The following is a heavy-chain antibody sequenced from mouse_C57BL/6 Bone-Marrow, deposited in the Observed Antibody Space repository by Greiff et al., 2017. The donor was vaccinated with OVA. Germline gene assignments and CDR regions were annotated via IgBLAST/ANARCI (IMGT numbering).Heavy chain of an antibody. J-gene: IGHJ2*01. CDR2: IDPGNGDT. D-gene: IGHD1-1*01. CDR1: GFNFKDDY. Sequence: EVKLQESGAELVRPGASVKLSCTASGFNFKDDYMHWVKQRPEQGLEWIGWIDPGNGDTEYASKFQGKATITADTASNTAYLQLSSLTSEDTAVYYCTTRDYYGSSGDYWGQGTTLTVSS. CDR3: TTRDYYGSSGDY. V-gene: IGHV14-4*01.